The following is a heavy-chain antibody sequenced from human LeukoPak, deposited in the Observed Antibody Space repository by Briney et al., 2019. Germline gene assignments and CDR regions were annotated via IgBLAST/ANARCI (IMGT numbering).Heavy chain of an antibody. CDR1: GFTVSSNY. CDR2: IYSGGST. CDR3: GVSPGPNYYYYGMDV. D-gene: IGHD6-6*01. Sequence: PGGSLRLSSAASGFTVSSNYMSWVRQAPGKGLEWVSVIYSGGSTYYADSVKGRFTISRDNSKNTLYLQMNSLRAEDTAVYYCGVSPGPNYYYYGMDVWGQGTTVTVSS. V-gene: IGHV3-66*01. J-gene: IGHJ6*02.